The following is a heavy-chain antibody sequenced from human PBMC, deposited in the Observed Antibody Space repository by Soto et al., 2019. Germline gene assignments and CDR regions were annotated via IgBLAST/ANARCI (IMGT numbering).Heavy chain of an antibody. D-gene: IGHD3-10*01. CDR1: GGSISSSSYY. Sequence: PSETLSLTCTVSGGSISSSSYYWGWIRQPPGKGLEWIGSIYYSGSTYYNPSLKSRVTISVDTPKNQFSLKLSSVTAADTAVYYCARVGITMVRGVTSPLYYYYYYGMDVWGQGTTVTVSS. J-gene: IGHJ6*02. CDR3: ARVGITMVRGVTSPLYYYYYYGMDV. CDR2: IYYSGST. V-gene: IGHV4-39*01.